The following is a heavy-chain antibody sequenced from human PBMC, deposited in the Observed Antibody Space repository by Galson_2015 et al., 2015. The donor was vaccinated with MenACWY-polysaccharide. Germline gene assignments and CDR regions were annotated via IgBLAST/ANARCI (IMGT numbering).Heavy chain of an antibody. CDR3: TRDRPVDY. Sequence: SLRLSCAASGFTFGAYAMAWFRQAPGKGLEWVGFIRCKASGETTGYATSVKGRFTISRDDSKSTAYLQMNSLQTEDTGIYYCTRDRPVDYWGQGTLVTVSS. CDR2: IRCKASGETT. CDR1: GFTFGAYA. J-gene: IGHJ4*02. V-gene: IGHV3-49*03.